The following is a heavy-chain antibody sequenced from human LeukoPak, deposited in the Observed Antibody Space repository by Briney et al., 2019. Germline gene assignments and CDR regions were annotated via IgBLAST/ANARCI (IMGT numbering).Heavy chain of an antibody. V-gene: IGHV3-53*01. CDR2: IYSRDTT. CDR1: VIIDRYVY. CDR3: ARAVPHLYYDDSSGYYGDPFDI. J-gene: IGHJ3*02. Sequence: PGGPLSLSSAACVIIDRYVYMRGRPDAPGGGARGVCVIYSRDTTRYADSVRGRFTISRDNSKNTLYRQMNSLRAEDTAMYYCARAVPHLYYDDSSGYYGDPFDIWGQGTWVTVSS. D-gene: IGHD3-22*01.